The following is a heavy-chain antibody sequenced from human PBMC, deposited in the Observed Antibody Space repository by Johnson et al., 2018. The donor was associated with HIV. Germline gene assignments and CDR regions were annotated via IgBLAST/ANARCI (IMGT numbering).Heavy chain of an antibody. CDR1: RFTFSSYA. J-gene: IGHJ3*02. D-gene: IGHD3-22*01. CDR2: ISYDGSNK. Sequence: QVQLVESGGGVVQPGRSLRLSCAASRFTFSSYAMHWVRQAPGKGLEWVAVISYDGSNKYYADSVKGRFTNSREKSRNTLYLQMNSLRVEDTAVYYCAKGDDYYDSSGYYRQGAFDNWGQGTMVTVSS. V-gene: IGHV3-30*04. CDR3: AKGDDYYDSSGYYRQGAFDN.